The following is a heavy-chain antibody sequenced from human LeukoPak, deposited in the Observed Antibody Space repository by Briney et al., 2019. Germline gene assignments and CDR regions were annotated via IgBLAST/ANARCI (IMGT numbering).Heavy chain of an antibody. D-gene: IGHD3-22*01. Sequence: GGSLRLSCAASGFTFSSYAMSWVRQAPGKGLEWVSAISGSGGSTYYADSVKGRFTISRDNSKNTLYLQMNSLRAEDTAVYYCARADYYDSSGYYGPLDYWGQGTLVTVSS. CDR1: GFTFSSYA. CDR3: ARADYYDSSGYYGPLDY. J-gene: IGHJ4*02. CDR2: ISGSGGST. V-gene: IGHV3-23*01.